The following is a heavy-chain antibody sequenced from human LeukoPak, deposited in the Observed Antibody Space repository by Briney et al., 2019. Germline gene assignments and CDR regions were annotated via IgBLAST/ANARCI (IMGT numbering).Heavy chain of an antibody. CDR1: GGSISSYY. Sequence: SETLSLTCTVSGGSISSYYWSWIRQPPGKGLEWIGYIYYSGSTNYNPSLKSRVTISVDTSKNQFSLKLSSVTAADTAVYYCARLSSGWYNYWGQGTLVTVSS. CDR2: IYYSGST. D-gene: IGHD6-19*01. CDR3: ARLSSGWYNY. V-gene: IGHV4-59*08. J-gene: IGHJ4*02.